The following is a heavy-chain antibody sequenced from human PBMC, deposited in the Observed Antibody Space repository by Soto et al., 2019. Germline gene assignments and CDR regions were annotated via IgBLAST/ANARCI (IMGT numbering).Heavy chain of an antibody. CDR2: ISGSGGST. CDR3: AKGIAAAGTLDYYYGMDV. V-gene: IGHV3-23*01. J-gene: IGHJ6*02. Sequence: RLSCAASGFIFSSYAMSWVRQAPGKGLEWVSAISGSGGSTYYTDSVKGRFTISRDNSKNTLYLQMNSLRAEDTAVYYCAKGIAAAGTLDYYYGMDVWGQGTTVTSP. D-gene: IGHD6-13*01. CDR1: GFIFSSYA.